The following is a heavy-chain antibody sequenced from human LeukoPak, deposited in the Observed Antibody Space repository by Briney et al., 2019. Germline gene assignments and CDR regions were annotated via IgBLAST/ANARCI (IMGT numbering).Heavy chain of an antibody. CDR3: ARDSQAACRRYFDY. V-gene: IGHV3-30-3*01. J-gene: IGHJ4*02. CDR2: ISYDGSNK. Sequence: QPGRSLRLSCAASGFTFSSYAMHWVRQAPGKGREGVAVISYDGSNKYYADSVKGRFTICRDNSKNTLYLQMNSLRAEDAAVYYCARDSQAACRRYFDYWGQGTLVTVSS. CDR1: GFTFSSYA.